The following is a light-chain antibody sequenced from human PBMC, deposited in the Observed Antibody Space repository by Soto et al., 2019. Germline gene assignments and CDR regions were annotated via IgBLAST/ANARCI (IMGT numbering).Light chain of an antibody. V-gene: IGLV4-69*01. J-gene: IGLJ2*01. CDR3: QTWGTGTWG. CDR2: LNSDGSH. Sequence: QSVLTQSPSASASLGASVKLTCTLSSGHSSYAIAWHQQQPEKGPRYLMKLNSDGSHSKGDGIPDRFSGSSSGAERYLTISSLQSEDEADYYCQTWGTGTWGFGGGTKLTVL. CDR1: SGHSSYA.